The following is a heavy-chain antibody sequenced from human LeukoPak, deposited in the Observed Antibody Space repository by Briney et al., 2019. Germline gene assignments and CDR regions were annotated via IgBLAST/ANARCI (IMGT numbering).Heavy chain of an antibody. D-gene: IGHD5-18*01. Sequence: ASVKVSCKVSGYTLTELSMHWVRQAPGKGLEWMGWMNPNSGNTGYAQKLQGRVTMTTDTSTSTAYMELRSLRSDDTAVYYCARRPEDTAMATNYGMDVWGQGTTVTVSS. CDR2: MNPNSGNT. CDR3: ARRPEDTAMATNYGMDV. CDR1: GYTLTELS. J-gene: IGHJ6*02. V-gene: IGHV1-18*01.